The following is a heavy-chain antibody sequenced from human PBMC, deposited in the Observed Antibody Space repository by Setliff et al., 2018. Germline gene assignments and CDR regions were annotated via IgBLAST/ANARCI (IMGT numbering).Heavy chain of an antibody. CDR2: IYYSGST. D-gene: IGHD3-9*01. CDR1: GDSITGNSYH. V-gene: IGHV4-39*07. Sequence: PSETLSLTCTVSGDSITGNSYHWGWIRQPPGKGLEWIGSIYYSGSTYYNPSLKSRVTISVDTSKNQFSLKLSSVTAADTAVYYCARTLYDYDILTGPGYYFDYWGQGTLVTVSS. J-gene: IGHJ4*02. CDR3: ARTLYDYDILTGPGYYFDY.